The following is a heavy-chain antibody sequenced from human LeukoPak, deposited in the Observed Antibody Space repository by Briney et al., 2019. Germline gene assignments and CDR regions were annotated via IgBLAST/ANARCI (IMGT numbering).Heavy chain of an antibody. CDR2: ISSSSSYI. CDR3: AKGPPQYYDFWSGYYHFDY. D-gene: IGHD3-3*01. Sequence: GGSLRLSCAVSGFTFSSYWMSWVRQAPGKGLEWVSSISSSSSYIYYADSVKGRFTISRDNSKNTLYLQMNSLRAEDTAVYYCAKGPPQYYDFWSGYYHFDYWGQGTLVAVSS. V-gene: IGHV3-21*04. CDR1: GFTFSSYW. J-gene: IGHJ4*02.